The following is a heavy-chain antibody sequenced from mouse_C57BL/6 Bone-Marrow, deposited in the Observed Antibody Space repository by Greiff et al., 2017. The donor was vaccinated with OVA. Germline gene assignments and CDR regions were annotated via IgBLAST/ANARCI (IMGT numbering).Heavy chain of an antibody. CDR2: IYPGDGDT. CDR3: ARWGPQSCGSSDY. J-gene: IGHJ2*01. CDR1: GYAFSSYW. Sequence: VQLQQSGAELVRPGASVKISCKASGYAFSSYWMNWVKQRPGQGLEWIGKIYPGDGDTNYNGKFKGKATLTADKSSSTAYMQLSSLTSEDSAVYFCARWGPQSCGSSDYWGQGTPLTVSS. D-gene: IGHD1-1*01. V-gene: IGHV1-80*01.